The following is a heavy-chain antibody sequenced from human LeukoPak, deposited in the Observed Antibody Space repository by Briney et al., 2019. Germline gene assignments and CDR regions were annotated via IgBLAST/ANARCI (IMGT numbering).Heavy chain of an antibody. Sequence: SETLSLTCAVSGYSISSGYYWGWIRQPPGKGLEWIGSIYHSGSTYYNPSLKSRVTISVDTSKNQFSLKLSSVTAADTAVYYCARVLGDHLDYWGQGTLVTVSS. CDR2: IYHSGST. CDR3: ARVLGDHLDY. V-gene: IGHV4-38-2*01. D-gene: IGHD4-17*01. J-gene: IGHJ4*02. CDR1: GYSISSGYY.